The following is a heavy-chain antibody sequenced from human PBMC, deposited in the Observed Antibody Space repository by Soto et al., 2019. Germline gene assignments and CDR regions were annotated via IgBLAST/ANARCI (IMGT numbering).Heavy chain of an antibody. V-gene: IGHV3-33*01. Sequence: ESEGGVVQPGRSLRLSCAASGFTFSSYGMHWVRQAPGKGLEWVAVIWYDGSNKYYADSVKGRFTISRDNSKNTLYLQMNSLRAEDTAVYYRARDQNSSGWYFGFDYWGQGTLVTVSS. CDR2: IWYDGSNK. J-gene: IGHJ4*02. CDR3: ARDQNSSGWYFGFDY. CDR1: GFTFSSYG. D-gene: IGHD6-19*01.